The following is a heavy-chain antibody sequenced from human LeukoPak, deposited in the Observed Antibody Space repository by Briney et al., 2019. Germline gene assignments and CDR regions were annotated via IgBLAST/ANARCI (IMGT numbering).Heavy chain of an antibody. CDR3: ARRHYYGSGSYPNWFDP. D-gene: IGHD3-10*01. CDR1: GGSISSYY. CDR2: IYYSGST. V-gene: IGHV4-59*01. Sequence: SETLSLTCTVSGGSISSYYWSWIRQPPGKGLEWIGYIYYSGSTNYNPSLKSRVTISVDTSKNQFSLKLSSVTAADTAVYYCARRHYYGSGSYPNWFDPWGQGTLVTVSS. J-gene: IGHJ5*02.